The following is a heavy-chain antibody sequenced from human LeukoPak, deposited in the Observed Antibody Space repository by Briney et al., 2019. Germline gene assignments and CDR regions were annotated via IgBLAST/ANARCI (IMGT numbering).Heavy chain of an antibody. V-gene: IGHV4-59*01. D-gene: IGHD2-15*01. CDR3: ARGRGGGGTSNNWFDP. CDR2: IYYTGNT. Sequence: SETLSRTCTVSGASISGYYWSWIRQPPGKGLDYIGYIYYTGNTNYNPSLKSRVTISVDTSKNQFSLKLSAVTAADTAVYYCARGRGGGGTSNNWFDPWGEGTHVIVSS. J-gene: IGHJ5*02. CDR1: GASISGYY.